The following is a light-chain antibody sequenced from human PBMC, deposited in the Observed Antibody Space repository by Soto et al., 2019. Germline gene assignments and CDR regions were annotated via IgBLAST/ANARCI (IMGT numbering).Light chain of an antibody. CDR3: ETWNSNTWV. J-gene: IGLJ3*02. CDR1: SGHSSYI. CDR2: LEGSGSY. Sequence: QSVLTQSSSASASLGSXVKLTCTLSSGHSSYIIAWHQQQPGKAPRYLMKLEGSGSYNKGSGVPDRFSGSSSGADRSLTISTLQFEDEAAYYCETWNSNTWVFGGGTKLTVL. V-gene: IGLV4-60*02.